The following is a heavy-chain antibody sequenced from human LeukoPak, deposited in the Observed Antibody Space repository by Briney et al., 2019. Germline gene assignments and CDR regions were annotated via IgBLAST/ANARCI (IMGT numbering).Heavy chain of an antibody. CDR1: GYSISSSHW. J-gene: IGHJ2*01. CDR2: IYYSGSA. D-gene: IGHD2/OR15-2a*01. CDR3: ARLPYCTSATCLWYFDL. V-gene: IGHV4-28*01. Sequence: SETLSLTCDVSGYSISSSHWWGWFRQPPGKGLEWIGYIYYSGSAYYNTSLNSRITMSVDTSKNQFSLKLTSVTAADTAVYYCARLPYCTSATCLWYFDLWGRGTLVTVSS.